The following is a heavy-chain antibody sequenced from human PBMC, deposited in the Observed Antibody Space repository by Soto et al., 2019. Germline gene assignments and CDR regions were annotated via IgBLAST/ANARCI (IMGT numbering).Heavy chain of an antibody. CDR3: AKGLAVAGTPPT. J-gene: IGHJ5*02. D-gene: IGHD6-19*01. V-gene: IGHV3-23*01. CDR2: ISGSGGST. Sequence: EVQLLESGGGLVQPGGSLRLSCAASGFTFSSYAMSWVRQAPGKGLEWVSAISGSGGSTYYADSVKGRFSISRDNSKNTLYLQMNSLRAEDTAVYYCAKGLAVAGTPPTWGQGTLVTVSS. CDR1: GFTFSSYA.